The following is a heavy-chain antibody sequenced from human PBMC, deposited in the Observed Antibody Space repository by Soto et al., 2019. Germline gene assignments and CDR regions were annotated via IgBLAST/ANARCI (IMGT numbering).Heavy chain of an antibody. CDR3: ARIRITIFGVVNPFNWFDP. CDR1: GGSISSSSYY. V-gene: IGHV4-39*01. Sequence: SETLSLTCTVSGGSISSSSYYWGWIRQPPGKGLEWIGSIYYSGSTYYNPSLKSRVTISVDTSKSQFSLKLSSVTAADTAVYYCARIRITIFGVVNPFNWFDPWGQGTLVTVSS. D-gene: IGHD3-3*01. J-gene: IGHJ5*02. CDR2: IYYSGST.